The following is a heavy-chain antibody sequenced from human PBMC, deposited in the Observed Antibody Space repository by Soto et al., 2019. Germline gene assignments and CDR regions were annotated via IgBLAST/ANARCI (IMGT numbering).Heavy chain of an antibody. Sequence: SETLSLTCTVSGGSISSGDYYWSWIRQPPGKGLEWIGYIYYSGSTYYNPSLKSRVTISVDTSKNQFSLKLSSVTAADTAVYYCARDRCSGGSCYQDYWGQGTLVTVSS. D-gene: IGHD2-15*01. CDR1: GGSISSGDYY. V-gene: IGHV4-30-4*01. J-gene: IGHJ4*02. CDR3: ARDRCSGGSCYQDY. CDR2: IYYSGST.